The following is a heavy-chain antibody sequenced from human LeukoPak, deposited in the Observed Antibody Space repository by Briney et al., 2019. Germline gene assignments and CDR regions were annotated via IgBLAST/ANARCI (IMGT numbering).Heavy chain of an antibody. CDR1: GFTFRTYG. D-gene: IGHD3-16*02. V-gene: IGHV3-30*18. Sequence: PGRSLRLSCAASGFTFRTYGMHWVRQAPGKGLEWVASISSDGKSQSYIDSVKGRFTISRDNSKNILYLEMNSLRAEDTAVYYCAKDMITFGGVIAKSAFDIWGQGTLVTVSS. CDR3: AKDMITFGGVIAKSAFDI. J-gene: IGHJ3*02. CDR2: ISSDGKSQ.